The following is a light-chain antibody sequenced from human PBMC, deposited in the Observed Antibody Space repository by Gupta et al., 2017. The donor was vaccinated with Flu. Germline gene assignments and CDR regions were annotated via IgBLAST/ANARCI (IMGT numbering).Light chain of an antibody. V-gene: IGKV1-39*01. CDR3: QESYTNPYT. CDR2: AAS. J-gene: IGKJ2*01. Sequence: PSSLSASVGDRVTITCRASQTIRSYVNWYQQKRGKAPKLLIYAASSLQSGVPSRLSSSGSGTDFTLTIASLQPDDIATYYCQESYTNPYTFGQGTKLEIK. CDR1: QTIRSY.